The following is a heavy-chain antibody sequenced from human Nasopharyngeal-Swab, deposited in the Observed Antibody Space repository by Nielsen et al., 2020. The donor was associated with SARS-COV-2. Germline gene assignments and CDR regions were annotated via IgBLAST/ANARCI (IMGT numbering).Heavy chain of an antibody. CDR2: INPNSGGT. CDR1: GYTFNNYY. J-gene: IGHJ4*02. Sequence: ASVKVSCKAPGYTFNNYYIHWVRQAPGQGLEWMGRINPNSGGTNYAQKFQGRVTMTRDTSISTAYMELSRLRSDDTAVYYCATERPFDYWGQGTLVTVSS. V-gene: IGHV1-2*06. D-gene: IGHD1-26*01. CDR3: ATERPFDY.